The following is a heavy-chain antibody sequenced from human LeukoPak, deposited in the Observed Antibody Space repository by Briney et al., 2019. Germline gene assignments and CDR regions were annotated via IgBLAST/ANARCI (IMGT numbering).Heavy chain of an antibody. CDR1: GFTFSSYE. D-gene: IGHD6-13*01. V-gene: IGHV3-23*01. CDR3: ARDGGSSWYFDY. J-gene: IGHJ4*02. Sequence: GGSLRLSCAASGFTFSSYEMNWVRQAPGKGLEWVSAISGSGGSTNYADSVKGRFTISRDNAKNSLYLQMNSLRAEDTAVYYCARDGGSSWYFDYWGQGTLVTVSS. CDR2: ISGSGGST.